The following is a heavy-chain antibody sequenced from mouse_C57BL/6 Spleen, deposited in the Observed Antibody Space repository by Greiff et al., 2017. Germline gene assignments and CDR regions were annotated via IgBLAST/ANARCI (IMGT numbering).Heavy chain of an antibody. CDR1: GYTFTSYW. J-gene: IGHJ3*01. V-gene: IGHV1-69*01. Sequence: QVQLQQPGAELVMPGASVKLSCKASGYTFTSYWMHWVKQRPGQGLEWIGEIDPSDSYTNYPQKFKGKSTLSIDKSSSTAYMQLSSQTAEDSAVYYWGRSGPFAYWGQGTLVTVSA. CDR3: GRSGPFAY. D-gene: IGHD3-1*01. CDR2: IDPSDSYT.